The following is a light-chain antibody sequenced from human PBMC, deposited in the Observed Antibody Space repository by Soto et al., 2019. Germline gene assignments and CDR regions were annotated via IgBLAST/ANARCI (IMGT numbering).Light chain of an antibody. J-gene: IGLJ1*01. CDR2: GVT. V-gene: IGLV2-14*03. Sequence: QSALAQPASVSGSPGQSITISCTGSNSDIGDYTFVSWYQKHPGKAPKLLIFGVTNRPSGISDRFSGSKSGATASLTISGLQAEDEADYYCSSYTSTNSLVFGTGTKVTVL. CDR1: NSDIGDYTF. CDR3: SSYTSTNSLV.